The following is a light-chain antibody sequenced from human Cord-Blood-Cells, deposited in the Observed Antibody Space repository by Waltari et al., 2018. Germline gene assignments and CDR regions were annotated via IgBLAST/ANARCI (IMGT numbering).Light chain of an antibody. CDR2: AAS. CDR1: QSIGSY. Sequence: DIQMTPSPSSLSASVGDRVPIPCRASQSIGSYLNWYPQKPGKAPKLLLYAASSLQSGVPSSFSGSGFGTDLTLTSSSLQPEDFATDDCQRSYSTPPVTCGLWRRREI. CDR3: QRSYSTPPVT. V-gene: IGKV1-39*01. J-gene: IGKJ5*01.